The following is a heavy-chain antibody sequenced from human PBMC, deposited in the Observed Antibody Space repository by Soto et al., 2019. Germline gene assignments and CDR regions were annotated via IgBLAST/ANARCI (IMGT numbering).Heavy chain of an antibody. V-gene: IGHV4-38-2*01. CDR2: IYHSGST. D-gene: IGHD6-13*01. Sequence: GSLRLSCAASGFTFISYAMSGVRKAPGKGLEWIGSIYHSGSTYYNPSLKSRVTISVDTSKNQFSLKLSSVTAADTAVYYCAKPLFGVAAAGFDYWGQGNLVTVSS. CDR1: GFTFISYA. J-gene: IGHJ4*02. CDR3: AKPLFGVAAAGFDY.